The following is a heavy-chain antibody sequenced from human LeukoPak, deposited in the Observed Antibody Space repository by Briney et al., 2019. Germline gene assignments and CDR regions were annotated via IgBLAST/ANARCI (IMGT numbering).Heavy chain of an antibody. V-gene: IGHV1-46*01. CDR1: GYSFSSYY. Sequence: GASVKVSCKASGYSFSSYYVHWVRQAPGQGLEWMGIINPSGDSTTYAQKFQGRVTMTRDTSTRTVYMELSSLRSDDTAVYYCARENDYGNNWFDPWGQGTLVTVSS. J-gene: IGHJ5*02. D-gene: IGHD4-17*01. CDR2: INPSGDST. CDR3: ARENDYGNNWFDP.